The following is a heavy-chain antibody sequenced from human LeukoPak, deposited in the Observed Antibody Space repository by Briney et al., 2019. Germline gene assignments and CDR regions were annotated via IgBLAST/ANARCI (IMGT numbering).Heavy chain of an antibody. Sequence: SETLSLTCTVSGGSISSYYWSWIRHPPGKGLEWIGYIYYSGSTNYNPSLKSRVTISVDTSKNQFSLKLSSVTAADTAVYYCARSAYYYGSGSYSPVLDYWGQGTLVTVSS. V-gene: IGHV4-59*08. J-gene: IGHJ4*02. D-gene: IGHD3-10*01. CDR2: IYYSGST. CDR3: ARSAYYYGSGSYSPVLDY. CDR1: GGSISSYY.